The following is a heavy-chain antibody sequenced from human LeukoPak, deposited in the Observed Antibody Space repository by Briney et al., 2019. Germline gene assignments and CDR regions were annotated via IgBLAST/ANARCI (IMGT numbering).Heavy chain of an antibody. D-gene: IGHD3-10*01. CDR2: IYYSGRS. Sequence: PSETLSLTCTVSGGSISSSNYYWGWIRQPPGKGLEWIGTIYYSGRSYFNPSLKSRVTISVDTSKNQFSLKLTSVTAADTAVYYCARDPIAAYGLGSYFDYWGQGTLVTVSS. V-gene: IGHV4-39*07. CDR1: GGSISSSNYY. CDR3: ARDPIAAYGLGSYFDY. J-gene: IGHJ4*02.